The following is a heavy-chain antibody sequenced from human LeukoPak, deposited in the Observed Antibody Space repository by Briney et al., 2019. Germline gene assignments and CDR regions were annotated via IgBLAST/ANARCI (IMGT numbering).Heavy chain of an antibody. CDR1: GFTFSSYE. V-gene: IGHV3-48*03. D-gene: IGHD6-19*01. CDR3: ARDRRQWLATNYYYYMDV. Sequence: GGSLRLSCAASGFTFSSYEMNWVRQTPGKGVEWVSYISSSGSNRYYADSVRGRFTISRDNAKNSLYLQMNSLRAEDTAVYYCARDRRQWLATNYYYYMDVRGKGTTVTVSS. J-gene: IGHJ6*03. CDR2: ISSSGSNR.